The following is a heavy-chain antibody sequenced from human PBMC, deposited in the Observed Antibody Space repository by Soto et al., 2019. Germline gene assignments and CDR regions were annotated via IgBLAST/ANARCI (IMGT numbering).Heavy chain of an antibody. V-gene: IGHV3-74*01. Sequence: EVQLVESGGGLVQPVGSLRLSCAASGFSFTHIWMYWVRQAPGKGLVWVSRINGDGRMTSHADSVRGRFTISRDNAKNSLYLQMNSLRAEDTAVYYCVTGFRWGQGTLVTVSS. CDR1: GFSFTHIW. J-gene: IGHJ4*02. CDR2: INGDGRMT. CDR3: VTGFR.